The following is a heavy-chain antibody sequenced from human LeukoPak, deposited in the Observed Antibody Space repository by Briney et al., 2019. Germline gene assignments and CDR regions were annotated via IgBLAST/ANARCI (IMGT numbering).Heavy chain of an antibody. V-gene: IGHV1-58*01. CDR3: AAATGATAGSYAFDI. CDR2: IVVGSGNT. J-gene: IGHJ3*02. D-gene: IGHD1-26*01. CDR1: GFTFSSSA. Sequence: SVKVSCKASGFTFSSSAVQWVRPARGQRLEWIGWIVVGSGNTNFAQKFQERVTTSRDMSTSTAHMELSGLRSDDTAVYYCAAATGATAGSYAFDIWGQGTMVTVSS.